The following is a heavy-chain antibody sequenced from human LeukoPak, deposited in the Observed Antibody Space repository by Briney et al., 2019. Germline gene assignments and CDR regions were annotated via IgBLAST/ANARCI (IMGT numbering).Heavy chain of an antibody. D-gene: IGHD1-26*01. CDR3: ARVGAWELQRVFEY. V-gene: IGHV3-7*01. CDR1: GFTFTNYW. J-gene: IGHJ4*02. CDR2: IHKAGSES. Sequence: PGGSLRLSCAASGFTFTNYWMTLVRQVPGKGLEWVANIHKAGSESYYVDSVKGRFAISRDNAKNSLYLQLSSLRVEDTAVYYCARVGAWELQRVFEYWGQGTLVTVSS.